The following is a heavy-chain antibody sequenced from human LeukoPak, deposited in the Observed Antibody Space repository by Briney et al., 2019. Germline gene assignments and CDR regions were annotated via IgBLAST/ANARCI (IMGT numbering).Heavy chain of an antibody. CDR2: TYYKSKWYN. V-gene: IGHV6-1*01. CDR1: GDSVSSNSAA. D-gene: IGHD5-12*01. J-gene: IGHJ4*02. Sequence: SQTLSLTCAVSGDSVSSNSAAWNWIRQSPSRGLEWLGRTYYKSKWYNDYALSVKSRITISPDTSKNQFSLQLNSVTPEDTAVYYCARGILVATIWPDYWGQGTLVTVSS. CDR3: ARGILVATIWPDY.